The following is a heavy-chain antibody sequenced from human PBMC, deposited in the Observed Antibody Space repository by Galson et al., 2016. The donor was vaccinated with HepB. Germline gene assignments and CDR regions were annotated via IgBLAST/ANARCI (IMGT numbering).Heavy chain of an antibody. D-gene: IGHD3-22*01. CDR2: INAGNGNT. J-gene: IGHJ5*02. CDR1: GYTFTNYA. V-gene: IGHV1-3*01. Sequence: SVKVSCKASGYTFTNYAMRWVRQAPGQRLEWMGWINAGNGNTKYSQKFQGRVTITRDTSASTAYMELSSPRSEDTAVYYCVRDHYDSSGYPYNWFDPWGQGTLVTVSS. CDR3: VRDHYDSSGYPYNWFDP.